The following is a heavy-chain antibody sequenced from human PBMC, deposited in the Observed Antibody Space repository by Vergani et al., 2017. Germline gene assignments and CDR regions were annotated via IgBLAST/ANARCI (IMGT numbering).Heavy chain of an antibody. CDR1: GFVFIESP. J-gene: IGHJ4*02. V-gene: IGHV3-73*01. CDR2: IRRRSEHYAT. Sequence: EVQLVESGGGWAQPGGSLRLSCAASGFVFIESPIHWVRQVPGKGLEWLGHIRRRSEHYATAYGPSLIGRATISRDDSTNTAYLQLSSLGTDDTAIYFCSAQTQSCHDYWGQGTLVAVSS. CDR3: SAQTQSCHDY. D-gene: IGHD3-10*01.